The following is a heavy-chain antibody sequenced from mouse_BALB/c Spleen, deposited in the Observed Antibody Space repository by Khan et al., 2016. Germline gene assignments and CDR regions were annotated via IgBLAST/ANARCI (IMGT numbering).Heavy chain of an antibody. J-gene: IGHJ3*01. CDR2: IDPSDSYT. D-gene: IGHD2-3*01. V-gene: IGHV1-69*02. Sequence: QVQLQQPGAELVKPGASVKLSCKAAGYTFTSYWIHWVKQRPGQGLEWIGEIDPSDSYTNYNQKFKGKATLTVDKSSSTAYMQLSSLTSEDSAVYCDVSINDGYAWFVYWGQGTLVTVSA. CDR3: VSINDGYAWFVY. CDR1: GYTFTSYW.